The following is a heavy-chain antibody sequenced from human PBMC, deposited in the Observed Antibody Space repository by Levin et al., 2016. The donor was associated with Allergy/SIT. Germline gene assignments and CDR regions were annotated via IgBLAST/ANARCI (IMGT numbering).Heavy chain of an antibody. Sequence: GESLKISCAASGFTFSSHWMSWVRQTPEKGLEWVANIKEDGSDVTYVDSVKGRFTISRDNAKNSLYLQMNSLRIEDTAVYYCARDEGFWSGFDYWGQGTLVTVSS. J-gene: IGHJ4*02. CDR2: IKEDGSDV. V-gene: IGHV3-7*01. CDR1: GFTFSSHW. CDR3: ARDEGFWSGFDY. D-gene: IGHD3-3*01.